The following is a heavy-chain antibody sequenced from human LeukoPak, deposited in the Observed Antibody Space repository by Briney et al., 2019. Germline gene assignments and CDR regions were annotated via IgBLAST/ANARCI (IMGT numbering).Heavy chain of an antibody. V-gene: IGHV1-18*01. CDR1: GYTFTSYG. Sequence: GASVKVSCKASGYTFTSYGISWVRQAPGQGLEWMGWTSAYNGNTNYAQKLQGRVTMTTDTSTSTAYMELRSLRSDDTAVYYCARNSRYDFWSGYSDYWGQGTLVTVSS. J-gene: IGHJ4*02. CDR2: TSAYNGNT. CDR3: ARNSRYDFWSGYSDY. D-gene: IGHD3-3*01.